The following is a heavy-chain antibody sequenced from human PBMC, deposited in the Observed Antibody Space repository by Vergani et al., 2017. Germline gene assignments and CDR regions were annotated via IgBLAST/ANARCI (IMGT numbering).Heavy chain of an antibody. J-gene: IGHJ3*02. CDR1: GGYISSGGYY. V-gene: IGHV4-31*03. CDR3: ARDTYYYDSSGYYPDAFDI. Sequence: QVQLQESGPGLVKPSQTLSLTCTVSGGYISSGGYYWSWIRQHPGKGLEWIGYIYYSGSTYYNPSLKRRVTISVDTSKNQFSLKLSSVTAADTAVYYCARDTYYYDSSGYYPDAFDIWGQGTMVTVSS. CDR2: IYYSGST. D-gene: IGHD3-22*01.